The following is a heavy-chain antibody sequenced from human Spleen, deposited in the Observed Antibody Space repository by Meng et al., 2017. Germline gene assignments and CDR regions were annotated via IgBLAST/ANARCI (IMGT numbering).Heavy chain of an antibody. CDR3: ARDLSGYGWFDP. D-gene: IGHD5-18*01. CDR1: GGSISSGGYY. Sequence: QVQRQVSGPGLVKPSQTLSPTCTVSGGSISSGGYYWSWIRQHPGKGLEWIGYFYYSGSTYYNPSLKSLVTISLDTSKNQFSLKLSSVTAADTAVYYCARDLSGYGWFDPWGQGTLVTVSS. CDR2: FYYSGST. J-gene: IGHJ5*02. V-gene: IGHV4-31*01.